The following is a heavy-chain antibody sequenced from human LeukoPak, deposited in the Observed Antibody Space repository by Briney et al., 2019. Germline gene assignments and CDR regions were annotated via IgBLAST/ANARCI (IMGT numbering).Heavy chain of an antibody. CDR1: GGSISRSSYY. V-gene: IGHV4-39*01. CDR3: ARIDYYGSGSYYRIDY. J-gene: IGHJ4*02. CDR2: IYSSGST. D-gene: IGHD3-10*01. Sequence: PSETLSLTCTVSGGSISRSSYYWCWIRQPPGKGLEWIGTIYSSGSTFYNTSLKSRVTISVDTSKNQFSLKLNSVTAADTAVYYCARIDYYGSGSYYRIDYWGQGTLVTVSS.